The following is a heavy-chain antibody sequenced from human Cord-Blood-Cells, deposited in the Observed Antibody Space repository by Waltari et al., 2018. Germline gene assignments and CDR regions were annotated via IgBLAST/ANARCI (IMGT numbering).Heavy chain of an antibody. J-gene: IGHJ4*02. CDR2: IYTSGST. CDR3: ARESGGIVVVPAAITHFDY. Sequence: QVQLQESGPGLVKPSETLSLTCTVSGGSISSYYWSWIRQPAGKGLEWIGRIYTSGSTNYNPSLKSRVTMSVDTSKNQFSLKLSSVTAADTAVYYCARESGGIVVVPAAITHFDYWGQGTLVTVSS. D-gene: IGHD2-2*01. CDR1: GGSISSYY. V-gene: IGHV4-4*07.